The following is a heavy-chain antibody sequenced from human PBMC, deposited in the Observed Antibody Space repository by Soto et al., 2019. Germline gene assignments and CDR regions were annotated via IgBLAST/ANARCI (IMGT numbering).Heavy chain of an antibody. CDR2: ISSSSSYI. Sequence: EVQLVESGGGLVKPGGSLRLSCAASGFTFSSYSMNWVRQAPGKGLEWVSSISSSSSYIYYVDSVKGRFTISRDNAKNSLYLQMNSLRAEDTAVYYCARDPDIVATISSAIDYWGQGTLVTVSS. CDR3: ARDPDIVATISSAIDY. J-gene: IGHJ4*02. CDR1: GFTFSSYS. V-gene: IGHV3-21*01. D-gene: IGHD5-12*01.